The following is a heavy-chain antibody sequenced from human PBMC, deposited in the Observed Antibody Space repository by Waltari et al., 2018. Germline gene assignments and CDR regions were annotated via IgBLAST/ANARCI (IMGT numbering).Heavy chain of an antibody. J-gene: IGHJ4*02. CDR1: GFTVISDY. CDR3: ARYSKYCSGGSCYSRYFDY. D-gene: IGHD2-15*01. V-gene: IGHV3-53*01. Sequence: EVQLVESGGGLIQPGGSLRLSCAASGFTVISDYMSWVRPAPGKGLEWVSVIYSGGSTHYADSVKGRFTISRDNSKNTLYLQMNSLRAEDTAVYYCARYSKYCSGGSCYSRYFDYWGQGTLVTVSS. CDR2: IYSGGST.